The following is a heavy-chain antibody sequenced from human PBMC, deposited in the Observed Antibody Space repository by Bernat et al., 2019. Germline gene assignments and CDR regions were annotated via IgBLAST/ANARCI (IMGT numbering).Heavy chain of an antibody. Sequence: QVQLVESGGGVVQPGRSLRLSCAASGFTFSSYGMHWVRQAPGKGLEWVAVISYDGSNKYYADSVKGRFTISRDNSKNTLYLQMNSLRAEDAAVYYCAKDQGYSYDFDYWGQGTLVTGYS. CDR2: ISYDGSNK. CDR1: GFTFSSYG. V-gene: IGHV3-30*18. D-gene: IGHD5-18*01. J-gene: IGHJ4*02. CDR3: AKDQGYSYDFDY.